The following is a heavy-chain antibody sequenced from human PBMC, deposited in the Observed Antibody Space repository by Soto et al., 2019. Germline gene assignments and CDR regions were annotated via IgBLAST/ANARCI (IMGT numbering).Heavy chain of an antibody. D-gene: IGHD3-22*01. CDR1: GYSFTNFW. CDR3: ARYHDSSGFYRGAFDI. Sequence: GESLKISCKASGYSFTNFWIGWVRQMPGKGLEWMGTIYPGDSNIRYRPSFQGQVAISADKSISTAYLQWTSLKASDTAMYYCARYHDSSGFYRGAFDIWGQGTMVTVSS. J-gene: IGHJ3*02. CDR2: IYPGDSNI. V-gene: IGHV5-51*01.